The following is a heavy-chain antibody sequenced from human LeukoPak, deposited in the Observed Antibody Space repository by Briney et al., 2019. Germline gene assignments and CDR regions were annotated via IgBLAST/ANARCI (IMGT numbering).Heavy chain of an antibody. D-gene: IGHD3-22*01. V-gene: IGHV4-59*08. J-gene: IGHJ4*02. CDR2: IYYSGST. CDR3: ARHPSAYYDSSGYYFDY. CDR1: GGSISSYY. Sequence: SETLSLTCTVSGGSISSYYWSWIRQPPGKGLEWIGYIYYSGSTNYNPSLKSRVTISVDTSKNQFSLKLSSVTAADTAVYYCARHPSAYYDSSGYYFDYWAREPWSPSPQ.